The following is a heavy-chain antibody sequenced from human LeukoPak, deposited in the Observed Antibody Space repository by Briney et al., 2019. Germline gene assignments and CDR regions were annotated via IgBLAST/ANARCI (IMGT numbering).Heavy chain of an antibody. CDR2: IYPNSGGT. Sequence: ASVTVSCKASGYTFTGYYLHWVRQAPGQGLEWMGWIYPNSGGTNYAQKFQGRVTMTRDTSISTAYMELSRLRSDDTAVYYCARGGYCSSTRNYYYYYYGMDVWGQGTTVTVSS. J-gene: IGHJ6*02. V-gene: IGHV1-2*02. CDR3: ARGGYCSSTRNYYYYYYGMDV. CDR1: GYTFTGYY. D-gene: IGHD2-2*03.